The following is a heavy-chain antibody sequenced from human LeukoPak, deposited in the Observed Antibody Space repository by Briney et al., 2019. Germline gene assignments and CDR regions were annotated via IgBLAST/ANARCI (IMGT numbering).Heavy chain of an antibody. V-gene: IGHV3-21*01. CDR2: ISSSSSYI. Sequence: GRSLRLSCAASGFTFSSYAMHWVRQAPGKGLEWVSSISSSSSYIYYADSVKGRFTISRDKAKNSLYLQMNSLRAEDTAVYYCARDASADCGGQGTLVTVSS. CDR3: ARDASADC. CDR1: GFTFSSYA. J-gene: IGHJ4*02.